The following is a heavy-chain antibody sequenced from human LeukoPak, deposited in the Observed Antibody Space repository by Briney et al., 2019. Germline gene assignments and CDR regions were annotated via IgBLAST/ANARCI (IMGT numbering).Heavy chain of an antibody. V-gene: IGHV1-18*01. CDR3: ARGRPKNLWFGDLPDHDY. J-gene: IGHJ4*02. D-gene: IGHD3-10*01. CDR1: GYTFTSYG. CDR2: ISAYNGNT. Sequence: ASVKVSCKASGYTFTSYGISWVRQAPGQGLEWMGWISAYNGNTNYAQKLQGRVTMTTDTSTSTAYMELRSLISDDTAVYYCARGRPKNLWFGDLPDHDYWGQGTLVTVSS.